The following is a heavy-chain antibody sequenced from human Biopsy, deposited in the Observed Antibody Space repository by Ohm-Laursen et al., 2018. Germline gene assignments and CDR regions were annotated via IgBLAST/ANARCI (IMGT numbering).Heavy chain of an antibody. CDR2: INPHSGTT. V-gene: IGHV1-2*02. Sequence: GSSVKVSCKASGYTFTGQYLHWVRQVPGQGLEWMGWINPHSGTTKFAQDFQGRVTMTRDTSITTAYMELRRLRSDDTAVYFCARGYSRRVSIFEASIYWFDTWGQGTLVTVSS. CDR1: GYTFTGQY. CDR3: ARGYSRRVSIFEASIYWFDT. J-gene: IGHJ5*02. D-gene: IGHD3-10*01.